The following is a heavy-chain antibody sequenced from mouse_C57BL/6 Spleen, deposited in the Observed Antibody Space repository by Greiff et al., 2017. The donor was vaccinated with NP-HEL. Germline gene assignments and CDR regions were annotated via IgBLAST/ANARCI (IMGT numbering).Heavy chain of an antibody. V-gene: IGHV1-69*01. J-gene: IGHJ4*01. Sequence: VQLQQPGAELVMPGASVQLSCKASGYTFTSYWMHWVKQRPGQGLEWIGEIDPSDSYTNYNQQFKGKSTLTVDKSSSTAYMQLSSLTSEDSAVYYCARKAYYSNYDAMDYWGQGTSVTVSS. CDR3: ARKAYYSNYDAMDY. CDR1: GYTFTSYW. D-gene: IGHD2-5*01. CDR2: IDPSDSYT.